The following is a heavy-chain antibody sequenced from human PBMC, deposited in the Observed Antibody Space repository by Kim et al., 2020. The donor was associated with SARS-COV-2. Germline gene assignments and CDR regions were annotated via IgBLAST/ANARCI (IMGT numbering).Heavy chain of an antibody. J-gene: IGHJ4*02. CDR3: ARGSSSWYVGWDYFDY. D-gene: IGHD6-13*01. Sequence: GGSLRLSCAASGFTFSSYWMHWVRQAPGKGLVWVSRINSDGSSTSYADSVKGRFTISRDNAKNTLYLQMNSLRAEDTAVYYCARGSSSWYVGWDYFDYWGQGTLVTFSS. CDR2: INSDGSST. V-gene: IGHV3-74*01. CDR1: GFTFSSYW.